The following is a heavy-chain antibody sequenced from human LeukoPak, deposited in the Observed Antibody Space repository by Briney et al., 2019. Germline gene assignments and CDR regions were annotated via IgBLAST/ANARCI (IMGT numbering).Heavy chain of an antibody. CDR1: GGSISSGDYY. D-gene: IGHD3-9*01. CDR2: NYYSGST. CDR3: ARVGHYDILTGSPSDAFDI. V-gene: IGHV4-30-4*01. J-gene: IGHJ3*02. Sequence: PSETLSLTCTVSGGSISSGDYYWSWIRQPPGRGLEWIGYNYYSGSTYYNPSLKSRVTISVDTSKNQFSLKLSSVTAADTAVYYCARVGHYDILTGSPSDAFDIWGQGTMVTVSS.